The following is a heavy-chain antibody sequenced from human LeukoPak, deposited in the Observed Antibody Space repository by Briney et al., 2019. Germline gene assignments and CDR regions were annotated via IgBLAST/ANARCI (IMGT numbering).Heavy chain of an antibody. D-gene: IGHD3-22*01. CDR2: ISGSGGST. J-gene: IGHJ4*02. CDR1: GFTFSSYA. Sequence: HTGGSLRLSCAASGFTFSSYAMSWVRQAPGKGLEWVSAISGSGGSTYYADSVKGRFTISRDNSKNTLYLQMNSLRAEDTAVYYCAKVGKDSSGYLYYFDYWGQGTLVTVSS. V-gene: IGHV3-23*01. CDR3: AKVGKDSSGYLYYFDY.